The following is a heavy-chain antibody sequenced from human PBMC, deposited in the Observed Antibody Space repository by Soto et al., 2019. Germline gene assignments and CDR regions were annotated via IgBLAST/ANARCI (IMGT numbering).Heavy chain of an antibody. J-gene: IGHJ4*02. CDR2: ISWNSGSI. V-gene: IGHV3-9*01. D-gene: IGHD3-9*01. CDR3: ASGRGYDILTGYYPYFDY. Sequence: HPGGSLRLSCAASGFIFDDYAMHWVRQAPGRGLEWVSGISWNSGSIGYADSVKGRFTISRDNAKKSLYLQMNSLRAEDTALYYCASGRGYDILTGYYPYFDYWGQGTLVTVS. CDR1: GFIFDDYA.